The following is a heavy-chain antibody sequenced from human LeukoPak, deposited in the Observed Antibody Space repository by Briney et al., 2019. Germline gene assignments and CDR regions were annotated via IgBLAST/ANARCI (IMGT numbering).Heavy chain of an antibody. Sequence: GESLKISCKGSGYSFSNYWIGWVRQLPGKGLEWMGIIYPGDSDTRYSPSFQGQVTISADKSIRTAYLQRSSLKASDTAMYYCAILRDYYYYGMDVWGQGTTVTVSS. CDR3: AILRDYYYYGMDV. V-gene: IGHV5-51*01. CDR1: GYSFSNYW. J-gene: IGHJ6*02. CDR2: IYPGDSDT.